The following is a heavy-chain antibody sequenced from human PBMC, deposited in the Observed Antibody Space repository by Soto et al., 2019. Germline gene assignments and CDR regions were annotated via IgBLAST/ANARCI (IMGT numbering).Heavy chain of an antibody. CDR2: SRDKVHSHTT. CDR1: GFTFSDHY. D-gene: IGHD5-12*01. CDR3: ARGVVSTGYFDY. V-gene: IGHV3-72*01. Sequence: EVQLAESRGGLVQPGGSLRLSCAASGFTFSDHYMDWVRQAPGKGLEWVGRSRDKVHSHTTEYAASVKGRFTISRGDSENSLYPQMNSLKTEDTAVYYCARGVVSTGYFDYWGQGTLVTVSS. J-gene: IGHJ4*02.